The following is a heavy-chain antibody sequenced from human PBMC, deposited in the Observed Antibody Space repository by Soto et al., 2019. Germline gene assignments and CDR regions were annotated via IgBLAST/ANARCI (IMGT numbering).Heavy chain of an antibody. V-gene: IGHV4-59*01. D-gene: IGHD2-2*01. Sequence: SETLSLTCTVSGDSISSFYWTWIRQPPGKGLEWVGYIFSSGSTNYNPSLKSRVTISVDTSENQFSLKLTSVTAADTAVYYCARVGYCSSTPCWPIGYFEYWGQGTLVTVSS. CDR2: IFSSGST. CDR3: ARVGYCSSTPCWPIGYFEY. J-gene: IGHJ4*02. CDR1: GDSISSFY.